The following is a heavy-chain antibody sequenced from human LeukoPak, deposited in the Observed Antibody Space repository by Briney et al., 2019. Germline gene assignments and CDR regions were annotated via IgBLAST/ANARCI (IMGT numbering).Heavy chain of an antibody. CDR2: IYHSGST. CDR1: GYSISSGYY. CDR3: ARMVVGPPGRYYYYYYYMDV. Sequence: SETLSLTCTVSGYSISSGYYWGWIRQPPGKGLEWIGSIYHSGSTYYNPSLKSRVTISVDTSKNQFSLKLSSVTAADTAVYYCARMVVGPPGRYYYYYYYMDVWGKGTTVTISS. V-gene: IGHV4-38-2*02. D-gene: IGHD2-21*01. J-gene: IGHJ6*03.